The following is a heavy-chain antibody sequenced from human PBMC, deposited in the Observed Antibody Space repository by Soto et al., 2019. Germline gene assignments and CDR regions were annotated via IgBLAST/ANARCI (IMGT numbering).Heavy chain of an antibody. D-gene: IGHD2-2*01. CDR3: ARGASDAAMRVYYFDY. J-gene: IGHJ4*02. CDR2: IYYSGST. Sequence: SATLSLTCTVSGGSISSYYWSWIRQPPGKGLEWIGYIYYSGSTNYNPSLKSRVTISVDTSKNQFSLKLSSVTAADTAVYYCARGASDAAMRVYYFDYSGQGTLVTVSS. V-gene: IGHV4-59*08. CDR1: GGSISSYY.